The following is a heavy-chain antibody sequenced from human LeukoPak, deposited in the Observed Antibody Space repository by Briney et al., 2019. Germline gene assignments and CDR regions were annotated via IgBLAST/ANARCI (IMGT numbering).Heavy chain of an antibody. Sequence: GGSLRLSCAASGFTVSSKYMSWVRQAPGKGLEWVSIIYSGGSTFYSDSVKGRFTISRDNSKNTLYLEMNSLRAEDTAMYYCARDQRYYYDSSGHFDYWGQGALVTVSS. CDR3: ARDQRYYYDSSGHFDY. CDR2: IYSGGST. J-gene: IGHJ4*02. CDR1: GFTVSSKY. D-gene: IGHD3-22*01. V-gene: IGHV3-66*02.